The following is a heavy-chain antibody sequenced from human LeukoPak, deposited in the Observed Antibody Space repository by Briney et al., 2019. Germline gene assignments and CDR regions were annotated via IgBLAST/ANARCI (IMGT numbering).Heavy chain of an antibody. D-gene: IGHD3-3*01. CDR1: GYTFTSYD. CDR3: ARGDYDFWSGYYKGRLGLDP. J-gene: IGHJ5*02. CDR2: MNPNSGNT. V-gene: IGHV1-8*01. Sequence: ASVKVSCKASGYTFTSYDINWVRQATGQGLEWMGWMNPNSGNTGYAQKFQGRVTMTRNTSISTAYMELSSLRSEDTAVYYCARGDYDFWSGYYKGRLGLDPWGQGTLVTVSS.